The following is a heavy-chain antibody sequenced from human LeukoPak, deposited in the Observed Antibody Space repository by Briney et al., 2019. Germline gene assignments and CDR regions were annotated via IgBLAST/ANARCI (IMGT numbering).Heavy chain of an antibody. Sequence: KPSETLSLTCTVSGGSISSYYWSWIRQPPGKGLEWIGYIYHSGSTYYNPSLKSRVTISVDRSKNQFSLKLSSVTAADTAVYYCARGTHSIAAAGTLQRGAFDIWGQGTMVTVSS. D-gene: IGHD6-13*01. CDR2: IYHSGST. J-gene: IGHJ3*02. V-gene: IGHV4-59*12. CDR1: GGSISSYY. CDR3: ARGTHSIAAAGTLQRGAFDI.